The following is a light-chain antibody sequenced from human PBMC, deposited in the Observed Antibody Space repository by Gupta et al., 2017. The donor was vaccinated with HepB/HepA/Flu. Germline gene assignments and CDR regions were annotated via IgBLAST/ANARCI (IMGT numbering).Light chain of an antibody. CDR1: QIVRSD. CDR3: QQYNNWPIT. CDR2: GAS. J-gene: IGKJ5*01. V-gene: IGKV3-15*01. Sequence: EIVMTQSPATLSVSPGERATLSCRASQIVRSDLAWYQQKPGQAPRLLSFGASTRANGFPARFSGSGSGTEFTLTISSLQSEDFAVYYCQQYNNWPITFGQGTRLEIK.